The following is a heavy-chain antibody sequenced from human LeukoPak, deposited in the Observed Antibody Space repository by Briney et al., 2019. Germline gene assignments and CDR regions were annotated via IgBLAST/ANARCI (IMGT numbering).Heavy chain of an antibody. CDR1: GFSVSRNF. J-gene: IGHJ4*02. CDR3: ATEYYGAYKY. V-gene: IGHV3-66*01. CDR2: MYGDGST. Sequence: GGSLRLSCAASGFSVSRNFMTWVRQAPGKGLEWVSIMYGDGSTYNADSVKGRFTISRDNSNNTVFLQMNSLKTEDTAVYYCATEYYGAYKYWGQGTLVTVSS. D-gene: IGHD4-17*01.